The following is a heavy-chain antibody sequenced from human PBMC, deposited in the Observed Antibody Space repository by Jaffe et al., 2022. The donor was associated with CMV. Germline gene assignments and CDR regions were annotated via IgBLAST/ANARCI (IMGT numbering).Heavy chain of an antibody. J-gene: IGHJ4*02. CDR3: AREDAKTLPVGILWPYYYDSSGYRHTRGQFDY. Sequence: QVQLVQSGAEVKKPGASVKVSCKASGYTFTSYYMHWVRQAPGQGLEWMGIINPSGGSTSYAQKFQGRVTMTRDTSTSTVYMELSSLRSEDTAVYYCAREDAKTLPVGILWPYYYDSSGYRHTRGQFDYWGQGTLVTVSS. D-gene: IGHD3-22*01. V-gene: IGHV1-46*01. CDR2: INPSGGST. CDR1: GYTFTSYY.